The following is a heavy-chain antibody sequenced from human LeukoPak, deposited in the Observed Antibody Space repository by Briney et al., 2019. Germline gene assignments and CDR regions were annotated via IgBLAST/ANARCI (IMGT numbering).Heavy chain of an antibody. CDR2: INHSGST. D-gene: IGHD1-26*01. V-gene: IGHV4-34*01. J-gene: IGHJ4*02. CDR3: ARYSGSYYLFDY. Sequence: PSETLSLTCAVYGGSFSGYYWGWIRRPPGKGLEWIGEINHSGSTNYNPSLKSRVTISVDASKNQFSLKLSSVTAADTAVYYCARYSGSYYLFDYWGQGTLVTVSS. CDR1: GGSFSGYY.